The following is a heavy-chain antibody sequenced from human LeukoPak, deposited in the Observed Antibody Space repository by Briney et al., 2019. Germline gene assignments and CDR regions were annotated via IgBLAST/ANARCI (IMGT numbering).Heavy chain of an antibody. D-gene: IGHD1-26*01. Sequence: SETLSLTCTVSGGSLSSYYWSWIRQPPGQGLEWIGYIYSRGLTRGSTNYNPSLKSRVTLSVDTSKNQFSLKLSSVTAADTAVYYCARDQEYSGSYYRYFDFWGQGALVTVSS. J-gene: IGHJ4*02. V-gene: IGHV4-59*01. CDR3: ARDQEYSGSYYRYFDF. CDR2: IYSRGLTRGST. CDR1: GGSLSSYY.